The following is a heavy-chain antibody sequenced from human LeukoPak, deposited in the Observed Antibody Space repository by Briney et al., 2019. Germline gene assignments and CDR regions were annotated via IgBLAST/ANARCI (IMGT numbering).Heavy chain of an antibody. J-gene: IGHJ3*02. CDR3: ARRGSGRVVGISCRDRCAFDI. D-gene: IGHD6-19*01. Sequence: SETLSLTCTVSGGSISSSSYYWGWIRQPPGKGLEWIGSIYYSGSTYYNPSLKSRVTISVDTSKNQFSLKLSSVTAADTAVYYCARRGSGRVVGISCRDRCAFDIWGQGTMVTVSS. CDR1: GGSISSSSYY. V-gene: IGHV4-39*01. CDR2: IYYSGST.